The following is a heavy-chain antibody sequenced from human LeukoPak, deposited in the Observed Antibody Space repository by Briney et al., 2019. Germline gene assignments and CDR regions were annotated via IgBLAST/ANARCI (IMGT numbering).Heavy chain of an antibody. CDR3: ARLNYYDNSGYYTQPKFDY. J-gene: IGHJ4*02. CDR1: ADSFSSSRYY. Sequence: SETLSLTCAVSADSFSSSRYYWSWIRQPPGKGLEWIGTISYSGSTYYNPSLKSRVIISVDTSHTQFSLRLTSVSAADTAVYFCARLNYYDNSGYYTQPKFDYWGQGTLVTVSS. CDR2: ISYSGST. V-gene: IGHV4-39*01. D-gene: IGHD3-22*01.